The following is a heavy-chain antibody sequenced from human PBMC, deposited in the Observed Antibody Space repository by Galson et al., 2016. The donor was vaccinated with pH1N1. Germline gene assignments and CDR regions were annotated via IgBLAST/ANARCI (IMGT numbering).Heavy chain of an antibody. V-gene: IGHV1-18*01. CDR2: ISAYNGNA. J-gene: IGHJ4*02. CDR3: ASPMGHDYRALLTDY. D-gene: IGHD4-11*01. CDR1: GYTVTTYG. Sequence: SVKVSCKASGYTVTTYGVSWVRQAPGQGLEWMGGISAYNGNAYYAQKFQGRVTMTTDTSTSTVYMELSSLRSEDTAIYYCASPMGHDYRALLTDYWGQGTLVTVSS.